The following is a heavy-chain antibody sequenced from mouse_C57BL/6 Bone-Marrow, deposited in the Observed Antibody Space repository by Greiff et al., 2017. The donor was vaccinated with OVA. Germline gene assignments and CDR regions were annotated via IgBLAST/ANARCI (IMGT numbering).Heavy chain of an antibody. Sequence: EVKLVESGGGLVKPGGSLKLSCAASGFTFSSYAMSWVRQTPEKRLEWVATISDGGSYTYYPDNVKGRFTISRDNAKNNLYLQMSHLKSEDTAMYYRAREGFTTVASDYWGQGTNPTGSS. CDR3: AREGFTTVASDY. D-gene: IGHD1-1*01. V-gene: IGHV5-4*01. CDR1: GFTFSSYA. CDR2: ISDGGSYT. J-gene: IGHJ2*01.